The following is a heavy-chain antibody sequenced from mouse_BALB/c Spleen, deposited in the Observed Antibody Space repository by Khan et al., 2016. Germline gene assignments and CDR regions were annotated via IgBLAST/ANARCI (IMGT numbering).Heavy chain of an antibody. Sequence: QIQLVQSGPELKKPGETVKISCKASGYTFTNYGMHWVKQAPGKGLKWMGWINTNTGEPTYAEEFKGRFAFSLDTSASTAYLQINILTNEDTATYFWAEDYYGSNGFAYWGQGTLVSVCA. CDR2: INTNTGEP. CDR1: GYTFTNYG. CDR3: AEDYYGSNGFAY. V-gene: IGHV9-3*02. D-gene: IGHD1-1*01. J-gene: IGHJ3*01.